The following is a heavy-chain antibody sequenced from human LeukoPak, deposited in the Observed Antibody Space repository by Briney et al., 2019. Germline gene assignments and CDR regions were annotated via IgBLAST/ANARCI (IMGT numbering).Heavy chain of an antibody. CDR1: GGSISSRGFF. J-gene: IGHJ5*02. Sequence: SETLSLTCTVSGGSISSRGFFWGWIRQPPGKGPEWIGSVYYDGVTYYNRSFQSRVTMSLDKSTNRFSLRLSSVTAADTAVYYCARLSCSDAVCPTLPYNYFDPWGQGTLVIVST. D-gene: IGHD5-24*01. CDR3: ARLSCSDAVCPTLPYNYFDP. V-gene: IGHV4-39*01. CDR2: VYYDGVT.